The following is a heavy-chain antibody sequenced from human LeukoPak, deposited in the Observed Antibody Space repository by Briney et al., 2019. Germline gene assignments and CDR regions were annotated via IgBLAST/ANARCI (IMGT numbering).Heavy chain of an antibody. V-gene: IGHV1-2*02. J-gene: IGHJ4*02. Sequence: ASVKVSCKASGYKFTHDYMRWVRHAPGQGLEFMGWINPDSGFTNYAQKFKGRVTMTRNTSISTAYLEVRSLTSDDTAVYYCAPTAEAYTSWWKVWGQGTLVTVSS. CDR2: INPDSGFT. D-gene: IGHD3-16*01. CDR3: APTAEAYTSWWKV. CDR1: GYKFTHDY.